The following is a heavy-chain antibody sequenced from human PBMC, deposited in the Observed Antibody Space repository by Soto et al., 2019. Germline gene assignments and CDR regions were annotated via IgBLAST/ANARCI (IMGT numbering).Heavy chain of an antibody. V-gene: IGHV3-74*01. D-gene: IGHD2-21*02. Sequence: EVQLVESEGGLVQRGGSLRLSCAASGFTFNYYWMHWVRQAPGQGLVWVSHIHSDGSTTTYADSVKGRFTISRDNAKNTLYLQRNSLRAEDTAVYYGVRGDKGGFDLWGQGTTVTVSS. CDR2: IHSDGSTT. CDR3: VRGDKGGFDL. CDR1: GFTFNYYW. J-gene: IGHJ3*01.